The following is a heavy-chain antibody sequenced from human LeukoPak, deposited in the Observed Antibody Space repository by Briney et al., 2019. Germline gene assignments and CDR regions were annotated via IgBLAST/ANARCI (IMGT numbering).Heavy chain of an antibody. CDR3: AGNYDSWTGLNY. J-gene: IGHJ4*02. D-gene: IGHD3-3*01. CDR1: GFTFSGSA. Sequence: GGSLRLSCAASGFTFSGSAMHWVRQASGKGLEWVGHIGNKVSNYATEYAASLRGRFTISRDGSKDTAYLQVNSLKTEDTAVYYCAGNYDSWTGLNYWGQGTLVTVSS. V-gene: IGHV3-73*01. CDR2: IGNKVSNYAT.